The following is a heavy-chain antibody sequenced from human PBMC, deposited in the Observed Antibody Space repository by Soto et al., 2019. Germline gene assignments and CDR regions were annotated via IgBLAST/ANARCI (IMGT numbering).Heavy chain of an antibody. CDR2: INHSGST. CDR1: GGSFSGYY. D-gene: IGHD3-10*01. CDR3: ARGLFRLVRGVIGY. J-gene: IGHJ4*02. Sequence: QVQLQQWGAGLLKPSETLSLTCAVYGGSFSGYYWSWVRQPQGKGLEWIGDINHSGSTNYNPSLKSRVTISVDTSKNQFSRKLSFVLAADTAVYYCARGLFRLVRGVIGYWGQGTLVTVSS. V-gene: IGHV4-34*01.